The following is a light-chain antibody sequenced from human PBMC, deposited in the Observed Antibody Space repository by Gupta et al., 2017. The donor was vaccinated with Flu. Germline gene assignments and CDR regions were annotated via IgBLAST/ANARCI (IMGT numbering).Light chain of an antibody. Sequence: QSALTQPASVSGSPGQSTTISGTGTSSDVGGYNYVSWYQQHQGKAPKLMIYEVSNRPSGVSNRFSGSKSGNTASLTISGLQAEDEADYYCSSYTSSSTLVVFGGGTKLTVL. V-gene: IGLV2-14*01. CDR2: EVS. CDR1: SSDVGGYNY. CDR3: SSYTSSSTLVV. J-gene: IGLJ2*01.